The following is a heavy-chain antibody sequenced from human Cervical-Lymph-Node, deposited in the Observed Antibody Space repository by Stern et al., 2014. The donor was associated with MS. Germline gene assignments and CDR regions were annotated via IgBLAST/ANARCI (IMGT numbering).Heavy chain of an antibody. CDR1: GFTFSNYW. CDR3: ARVAEYGYYDSSAYYLDG. Sequence: EVQLVESGGGLVQPGGSLRLSCAASGFTFSNYWMSWVRQAPGKGLEWVANIKQDGGEEYYVDSVKGRVTISRDNAKNSLYLQMTSLRAEDTAVYDCARVAEYGYYDSSAYYLDGGGQGTPVTDSS. D-gene: IGHD3-22*01. CDR2: IKQDGGEE. J-gene: IGHJ4*02. V-gene: IGHV3-7*01.